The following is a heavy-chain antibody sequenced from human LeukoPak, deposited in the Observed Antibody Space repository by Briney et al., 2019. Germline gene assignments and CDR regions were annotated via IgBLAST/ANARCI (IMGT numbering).Heavy chain of an antibody. J-gene: IGHJ4*02. CDR2: IYPADSDT. Sequence: GESLKISCQGSGYSFDNYWIAWVRPMPGKGLELMGVIYPADSDTKYSPSLQGQVTISADKSINTAYMQWSSLKASDTAIYYCARHTSALSHDFWGQGTLVTVSS. CDR1: GYSFDNYW. CDR3: ARHTSALSHDF. V-gene: IGHV5-51*01. D-gene: IGHD3-10*01.